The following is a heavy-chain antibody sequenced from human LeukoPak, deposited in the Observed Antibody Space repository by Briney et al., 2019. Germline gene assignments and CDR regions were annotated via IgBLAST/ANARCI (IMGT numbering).Heavy chain of an antibody. D-gene: IGHD5-12*01. J-gene: IGHJ5*02. CDR1: GYTFTSYA. Sequence: ASVKVSCEASGYTFTSYAMTWVRQPPGQGLEWMGWINTNTGNPTYAQGFTGRFVFSLDTSVSTAYLQISSLKAEDTAVYYCARDPGHSGYDGNWFDPWGQGTLVTVSS. V-gene: IGHV7-4-1*02. CDR3: ARDPGHSGYDGNWFDP. CDR2: INTNTGNP.